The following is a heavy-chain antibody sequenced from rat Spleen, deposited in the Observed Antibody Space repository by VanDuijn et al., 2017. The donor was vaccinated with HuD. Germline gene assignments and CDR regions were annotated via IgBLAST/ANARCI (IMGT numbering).Heavy chain of an antibody. V-gene: IGHV5S23*01. J-gene: IGHJ4*01. CDR2: ISPSGGST. D-gene: IGHD1-11*01. CDR1: GFTFSNYD. Sequence: EVKLLESGGGLVQPGDSMRLSCAASGFTFSNYDMAWVRQAPTKGLEWVASISPSGGSTYYRDSVKGRFTISRDNAKSTLYLQMDSLRSEDTATYYCARHYGGYSEYVMDAWGQGASVTVSS. CDR3: ARHYGGYSEYVMDA.